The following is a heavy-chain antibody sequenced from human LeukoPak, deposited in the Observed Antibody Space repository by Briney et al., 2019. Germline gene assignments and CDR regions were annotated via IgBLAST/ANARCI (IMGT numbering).Heavy chain of an antibody. CDR1: GFTFSSYG. V-gene: IGHV3-30*02. CDR2: IRYDGSNK. D-gene: IGHD3-22*01. Sequence: PGGSLRLSCAASGFTFSSYGMHWVRQAPGKGLEWVAFIRYDGSNKYYADSVKGRFTISRDNSKNTLYLQMNSLRAEDTAVYYCAKDGGSGYHNFDYWGQGTLVTVSS. J-gene: IGHJ4*02. CDR3: AKDGGSGYHNFDY.